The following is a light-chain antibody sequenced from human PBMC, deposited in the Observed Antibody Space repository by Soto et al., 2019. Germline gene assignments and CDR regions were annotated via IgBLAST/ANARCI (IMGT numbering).Light chain of an antibody. CDR3: SSYKNINTRACV. CDR1: SGDIGSYNR. V-gene: IGLV2-14*01. CDR2: EVT. Sequence: QAAVTQPASVSGSPGQSMTISCTGTSGDIGSYNRVSWYQQHPGKAPKLIIYEVTDRPSGVSNRFSGSKSGNTASLTISGLQAEDEAEYYCSSYKNINTRACVFGTGTKVTVL. J-gene: IGLJ1*01.